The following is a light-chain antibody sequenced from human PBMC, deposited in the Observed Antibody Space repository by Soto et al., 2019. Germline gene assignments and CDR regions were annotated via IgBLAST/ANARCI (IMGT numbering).Light chain of an antibody. CDR2: EVS. CDR1: SGDVGGYNY. J-gene: IGLJ1*01. Sequence: QSVLTQPASVSGSPGQSITISCTGTSGDVGGYNYVSWYQQHPGKAPKLMIYEVSNRPSGVSNRFSGSKSVNTASLTISGLQAEDEADYYCSSYTRSSTYVXGTGTKVTVL. CDR3: SSYTRSSTYV. V-gene: IGLV2-14*01.